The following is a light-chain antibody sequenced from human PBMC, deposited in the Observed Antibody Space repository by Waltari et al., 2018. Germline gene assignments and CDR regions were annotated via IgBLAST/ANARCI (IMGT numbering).Light chain of an antibody. J-gene: IGLJ3*02. CDR3: NSYAGSSSWV. CDR2: DVS. Sequence: QSALTQPASVSGSPGQSITISCTGTSSDVGFYNYVSWYQQHPGKAPKLMISDVSERPSGVSNRFSGSKSGNTASLTISGLQAEDEADYYCNSYAGSSSWVFGGGTKLTVL. V-gene: IGLV2-14*01. CDR1: SSDVGFYNY.